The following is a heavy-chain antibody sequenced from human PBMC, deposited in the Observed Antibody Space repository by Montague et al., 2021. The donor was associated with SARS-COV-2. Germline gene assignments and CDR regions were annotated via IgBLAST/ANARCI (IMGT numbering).Heavy chain of an antibody. CDR2: INNSGST. V-gene: IGHV4-34*01. Sequence: SETRSLTCAVYGGSFSGHYWSWIRQPPGKGLEWIGEINNSGSTNYNPSLKSRVTISVDTSKSQFSLKLSSVTAADTGVYYCARWDPQTLTLTGLRGKSASDYWGQGTLVTVSS. CDR3: ARWDPQTLTLTGLRGKSASDY. CDR1: GGSFSGHY. D-gene: IGHD3-9*01. J-gene: IGHJ4*02.